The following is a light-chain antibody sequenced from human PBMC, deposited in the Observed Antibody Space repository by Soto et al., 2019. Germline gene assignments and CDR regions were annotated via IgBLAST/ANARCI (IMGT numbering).Light chain of an antibody. CDR2: VAS. J-gene: IGKJ3*01. V-gene: IGKV1D-12*01. Sequence: DIQMTQSPSSVSASVGDRVTITCRASQGISNWLAWYQQKPGKAPKLLIYVASSLQSGVPSRFSGSGSETAFTLTINNPQPEDVAASYCQQANSLSRTIGPGTKVHIK. CDR1: QGISNW. CDR3: QQANSLSRT.